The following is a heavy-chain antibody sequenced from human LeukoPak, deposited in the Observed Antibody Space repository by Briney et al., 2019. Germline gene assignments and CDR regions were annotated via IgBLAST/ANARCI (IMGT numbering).Heavy chain of an antibody. J-gene: IGHJ4*02. CDR3: ARSPSSSWHFDY. D-gene: IGHD6-13*01. V-gene: IGHV1-46*01. CDR1: GYTFTSYY. Sequence: GASVKVSCKASGYTFTSYYMHWVRQAPGQGLEWMGIINPSGGSTSYAQKFQGRVTITTDESTSTAYMELSSLRSEDTAVYYCARSPSSSWHFDYWGQGTLVTVSS. CDR2: INPSGGST.